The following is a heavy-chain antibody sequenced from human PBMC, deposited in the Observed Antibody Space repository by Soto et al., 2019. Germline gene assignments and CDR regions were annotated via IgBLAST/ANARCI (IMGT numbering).Heavy chain of an antibody. Sequence: QVLQQESGPGLVKPSQTLSLTCTVSGDSFSSGGYYWSWIRQHPGKGLEWIGYVFYSGTTYYSPSLKSRVSISVDTSKNQCSLSLSSVTAADTAVYYCARTTTYYDYIWGSYRPKDFDFWGQGTLVTVSS. CDR3: ARTTTYYDYIWGSYRPKDFDF. CDR1: GDSFSSGGYY. CDR2: VFYSGTT. V-gene: IGHV4-31*03. D-gene: IGHD3-16*02. J-gene: IGHJ4*02.